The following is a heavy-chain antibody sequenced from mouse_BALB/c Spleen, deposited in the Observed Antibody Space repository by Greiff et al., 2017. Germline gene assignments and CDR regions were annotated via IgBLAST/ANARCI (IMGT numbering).Heavy chain of an antibody. J-gene: IGHJ4*01. CDR1: GFTFSSYA. V-gene: IGHV5-6-5*01. CDR3: ARYYRSYAMDY. CDR2: ISSGGST. Sequence: DVMLVESGGGLVKPGGSLKLSCAASGFTFSSYAMSWVRQTPEKRLEWVASISSGGSTYYPDSVKGRFTISRDNARNILYLQMSSLRSEDTAMYYCARYYRSYAMDYWGQGTSVTVSS. D-gene: IGHD2-14*01.